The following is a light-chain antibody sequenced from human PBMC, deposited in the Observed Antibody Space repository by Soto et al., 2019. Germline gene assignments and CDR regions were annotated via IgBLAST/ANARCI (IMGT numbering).Light chain of an antibody. V-gene: IGKV3-20*01. CDR3: QQYGSSPIT. CDR2: GAS. CDR1: QSINSTS. Sequence: NVLTQSPATLSLYTGERATLYCRASQSINSTSLAWYQQKPGQAPRLLIYGASTRATGIPDRFSGSESGTDFTLTISRLEPEDAAVYYCQQYGSSPITFGQGTLLE. J-gene: IGKJ5*01.